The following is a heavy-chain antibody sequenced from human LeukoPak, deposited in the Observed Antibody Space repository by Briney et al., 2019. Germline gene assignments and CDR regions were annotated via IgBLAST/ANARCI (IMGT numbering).Heavy chain of an antibody. CDR3: ARDYLVGAPLDS. J-gene: IGHJ4*02. V-gene: IGHV4-4*07. D-gene: IGHD1-26*01. CDR1: GVSITNYY. Sequence: SETLSLTCTVSGVSITNYYWAWIRQPAGKGLEWIGRMYISGSTNYKPALKSRVTISIDKTKNQFSLRLRSVTAADTAVYYCARDYLVGAPLDSWGQGILVTVSS. CDR2: MYISGST.